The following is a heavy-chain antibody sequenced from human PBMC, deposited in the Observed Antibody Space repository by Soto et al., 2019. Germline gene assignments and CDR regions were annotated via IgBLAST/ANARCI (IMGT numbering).Heavy chain of an antibody. CDR3: AKRATNHDAFDI. Sequence: ASVKVSCKVSGYTLTELSMHWVRQAPGKGLEWMGGFDPEDGETIYAQKFQGRVTMTEDTSTDTAYMELSSLRSEETAVYYCAKRATNHDAFDIWGQGTMVTVSS. V-gene: IGHV1-24*01. CDR1: GYTLTELS. CDR2: FDPEDGET. J-gene: IGHJ3*02. D-gene: IGHD5-12*01.